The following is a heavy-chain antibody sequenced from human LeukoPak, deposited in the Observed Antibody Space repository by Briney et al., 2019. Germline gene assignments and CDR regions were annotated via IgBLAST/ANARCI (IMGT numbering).Heavy chain of an antibody. CDR2: MYTLGNT. CDR1: GFSVSTNY. Sequence: PGGSLRLSCAGTGFSVSTNYMSWVRQAPGKGLQWVSVMYTLGNTYYADSVKGRFTISRDNSKNTLYLQMNSLRAEDTAMYYCAGYGGRYPYYMDVWGQGTMVTVSS. D-gene: IGHD1-26*01. V-gene: IGHV3-66*01. J-gene: IGHJ6*03. CDR3: AGYGGRYPYYMDV.